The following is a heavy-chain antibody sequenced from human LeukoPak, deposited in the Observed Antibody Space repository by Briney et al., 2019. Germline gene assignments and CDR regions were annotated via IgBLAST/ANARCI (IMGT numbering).Heavy chain of an antibody. V-gene: IGHV4-34*01. D-gene: IGHD2-15*01. Sequence: SETLSLTCAVYGGSFSGYYWSWIRQPPGKGLEWIGEINHSGSTNYNPSLKSRVTISVDTSKNQFSLKLSSVTAADTAVYYCAGGSGYCSGGSCVNDYWGQGTLVTVSS. J-gene: IGHJ4*02. CDR3: AGGSGYCSGGSCVNDY. CDR1: GGSFSGYY. CDR2: INHSGST.